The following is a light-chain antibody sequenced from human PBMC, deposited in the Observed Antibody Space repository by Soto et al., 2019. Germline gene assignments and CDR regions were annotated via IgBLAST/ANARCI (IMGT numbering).Light chain of an antibody. CDR2: EVS. V-gene: IGLV2-23*02. CDR1: SSDVGSYNL. Sequence: QSALTQPASVSGSPGQSITISCTGTSSDVGSYNLVSWYQQQPGKAPKLMIYEVSKRPSGVSNRFSGSKSGNTASLTISGLQAEDEAEYYCCSYAGSSTSVFGGGTQLTVL. CDR3: CSYAGSSTSV. J-gene: IGLJ2*01.